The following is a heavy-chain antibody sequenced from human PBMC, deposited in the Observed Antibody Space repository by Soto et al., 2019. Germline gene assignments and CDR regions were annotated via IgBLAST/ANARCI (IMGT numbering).Heavy chain of an antibody. D-gene: IGHD6-19*01. CDR3: ARGRPIYSRGWYGKYWFDH. CDR1: GYTFTGYY. J-gene: IGHJ5*02. CDR2: INPNSCGT. V-gene: IGHV1-2*04. Sequence: GASVKVSCKASGYTFTGYYMHWVRQAPGQGLEWMGWINPNSCGTNYAQKFQGWVTMTRDTSISTAYMELSRLGSADTDVYYCARGRPIYSRGWYGKYWFDHWGQGTLVTVSS.